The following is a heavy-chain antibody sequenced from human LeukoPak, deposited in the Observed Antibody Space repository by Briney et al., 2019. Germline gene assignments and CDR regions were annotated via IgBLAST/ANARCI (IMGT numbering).Heavy chain of an antibody. Sequence: ASVKVSCKASGYTFTSYDINWVRQATGQGLEWMGWMNPNSGNTGYAQKFQGRVTMTRNTSISTAYMELSSLRSEDTAVYYCARTLQTYYYYYGMDVWGQGATVTVSS. CDR3: ARTLQTYYYYYGMDV. J-gene: IGHJ6*02. CDR1: GYTFTSYD. CDR2: MNPNSGNT. D-gene: IGHD5-24*01. V-gene: IGHV1-8*01.